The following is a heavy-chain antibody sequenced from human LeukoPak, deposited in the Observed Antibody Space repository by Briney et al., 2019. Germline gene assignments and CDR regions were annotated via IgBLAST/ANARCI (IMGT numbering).Heavy chain of an antibody. J-gene: IGHJ4*02. CDR3: ASSHDSSGND. CDR2: IKYDGSHK. Sequence: GGSLRLSSVPSGVSFIIYLMAWVREAPGEGLERVSNIKYDGSHKYYVDSVKGRFTISRDNAKNSVYLQMNRLRVDDTAVYFCASSHDSSGNDWGQGTMVTVSS. CDR1: GVSFIIYL. D-gene: IGHD3-22*01. V-gene: IGHV3-7*01.